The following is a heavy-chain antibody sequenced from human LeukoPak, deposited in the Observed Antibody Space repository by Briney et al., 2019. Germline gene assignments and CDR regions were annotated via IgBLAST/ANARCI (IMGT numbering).Heavy chain of an antibody. CDR1: GYTFTSYD. D-gene: IGHD4-17*01. V-gene: IGHV1-8*01. J-gene: IGHJ4*02. Sequence: ASVKVSCKASGYTFTSYDINWVRQATGQGLEWMGWMNPNSGNTGYAQKFQGRVTMTRNTSISTAYLELSSLRSKDTAVYYCVYDYGDYVFDYWGQGTLVTVSS. CDR2: MNPNSGNT. CDR3: VYDYGDYVFDY.